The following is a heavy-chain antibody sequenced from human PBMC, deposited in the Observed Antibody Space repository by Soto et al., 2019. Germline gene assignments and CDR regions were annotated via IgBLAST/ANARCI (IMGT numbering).Heavy chain of an antibody. CDR2: IYYSGST. CDR1: GGSISSGDYY. Sequence: PSETQALTSTVSGGSISSGDYYWRWIRQTPGTGLEWIGYIYYSGSTYYNPSLKSRVTISVDTSKNQFSLKLSSVTAADTAVYYCARDAIYDSSGYYYVHWFDPWGQGTLDTVSS. D-gene: IGHD3-22*01. V-gene: IGHV4-30-4*01. J-gene: IGHJ5*02. CDR3: ARDAIYDSSGYYYVHWFDP.